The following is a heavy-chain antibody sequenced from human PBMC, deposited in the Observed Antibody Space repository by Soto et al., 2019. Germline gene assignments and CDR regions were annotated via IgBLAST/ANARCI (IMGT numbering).Heavy chain of an antibody. J-gene: IGHJ6*03. Sequence: SETLSLTCTVSGGSISSYYWSWIRQPPGKGLEWIGYIYYSGSTNYNPSLKSRVTISVDTSKNQFSLKLSSVTAADTAVYYCAGSSAGYYYYMDVWGKGTTVTVS. D-gene: IGHD3-22*01. CDR3: AGSSAGYYYYMDV. CDR2: IYYSGST. V-gene: IGHV4-59*01. CDR1: GGSISSYY.